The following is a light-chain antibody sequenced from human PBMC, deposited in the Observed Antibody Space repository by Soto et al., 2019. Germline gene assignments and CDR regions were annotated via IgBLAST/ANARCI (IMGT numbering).Light chain of an antibody. J-gene: IGKJ1*01. Sequence: EIVMTQSPATLPFXPXDXXTXXXRASQSVAHNLAWYQQKPGQAPRLLIYDASNRATGIPARFSGSGSGTDFTLTISSLEPEDFAVYYCQQRSNWPPTFGQGTKVDIK. CDR1: QSVAHN. V-gene: IGKV3-11*01. CDR3: QQRSNWPPT. CDR2: DAS.